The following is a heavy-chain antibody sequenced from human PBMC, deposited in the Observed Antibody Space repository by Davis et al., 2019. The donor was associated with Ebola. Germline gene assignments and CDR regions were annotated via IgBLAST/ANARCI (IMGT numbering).Heavy chain of an antibody. CDR3: AGDSITIFGVVIEASGMDV. CDR2: ISSGSSTI. D-gene: IGHD3-3*01. J-gene: IGHJ6*04. V-gene: IGHV3-11*04. Sequence: GESLKISCAASGFTFSDYYMSWIRQAPGKGLEWVSYISSGSSTIYYADSVKGRFTISRDNAKNSLYLQMNSLRAEDTAVYYCAGDSITIFGVVIEASGMDVWGKGTTVTVSS. CDR1: GFTFSDYY.